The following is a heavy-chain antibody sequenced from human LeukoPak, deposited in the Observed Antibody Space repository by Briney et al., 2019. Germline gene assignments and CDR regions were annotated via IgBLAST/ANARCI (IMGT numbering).Heavy chain of an antibody. D-gene: IGHD3-16*01. Sequence: GASVKVSCKASGYTFTSYYMHWVRQAPGQGLEWMGIINPSGGSTSYAQKFQGRVTMTRDTSTSTVYMELSSLRSEDTAVYYCARVSSPGGLRLYYFDYWGQGTLVTVSS. J-gene: IGHJ4*02. CDR2: INPSGGST. CDR1: GYTFTSYY. CDR3: ARVSSPGGLRLYYFDY. V-gene: IGHV1-46*01.